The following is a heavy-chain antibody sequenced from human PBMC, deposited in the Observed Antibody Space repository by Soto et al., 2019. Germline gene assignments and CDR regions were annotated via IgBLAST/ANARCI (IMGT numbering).Heavy chain of an antibody. Sequence: PGESLKISCKGSGYSFTSYWIGWVRQMPGKGLEWMGIIYPGDSDTRYSPSFQGRVTTSADKSISTAYLQWSSLKASDTAMYYCARGGGMITFGGVIVHDAFDIWGQGTMVTVSS. J-gene: IGHJ3*02. CDR2: IYPGDSDT. CDR3: ARGGGMITFGGVIVHDAFDI. CDR1: GYSFTSYW. V-gene: IGHV5-51*01. D-gene: IGHD3-16*02.